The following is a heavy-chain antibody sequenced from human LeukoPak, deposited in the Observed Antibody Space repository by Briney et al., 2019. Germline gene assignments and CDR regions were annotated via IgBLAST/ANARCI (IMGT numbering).Heavy chain of an antibody. CDR2: ISGGGGTT. CDR3: ARDVSLDF. CDR1: GFIFTDYA. Sequence: GGSLRLSCAASGFIFTDYAISWVRQAPGKGLEWVSGISGGGGTTNYADSVKGRFTISRDNPKNSLYLQMNTLRAEDTAVYYCARDVSLDFWGQGTLVTVPS. V-gene: IGHV3-23*01. J-gene: IGHJ4*02.